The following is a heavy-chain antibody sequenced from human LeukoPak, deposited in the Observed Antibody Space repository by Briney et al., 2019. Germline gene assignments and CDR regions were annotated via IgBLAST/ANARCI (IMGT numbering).Heavy chain of an antibody. V-gene: IGHV4-39*07. CDR3: ARRSLGCFDL. CDR1: GGSIGSSSYY. CDR2: IYHSGNT. D-gene: IGHD5/OR15-5a*01. J-gene: IGHJ2*01. Sequence: PSETLSLTCTVSGGSIGSSSYYWGWIRQPPGKGLEWIGNIYHSGNTYYNPSLKSRVTISVDTSKNQFSLKLSSVTAADTAVYYCARRSLGCFDLWGRGTLVTVSS.